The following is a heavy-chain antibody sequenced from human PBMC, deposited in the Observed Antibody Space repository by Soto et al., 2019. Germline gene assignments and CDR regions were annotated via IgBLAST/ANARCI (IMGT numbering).Heavy chain of an antibody. CDR2: ISYDGSNK. D-gene: IGHD6-6*01. V-gene: IGHV3-30-3*01. CDR1: GFTFSSYA. CDR3: ARTYSSSDYYYGMDV. J-gene: IGHJ6*02. Sequence: GGSLRLSCAASGFTFSSYAMHWVRQAPGKGLEWVAVISYDGSNKYYADSVKGRFTISRDNSKNTLYLQMNSLRAEVTAVYYCARTYSSSDYYYGMDVWGQGTTVTVSS.